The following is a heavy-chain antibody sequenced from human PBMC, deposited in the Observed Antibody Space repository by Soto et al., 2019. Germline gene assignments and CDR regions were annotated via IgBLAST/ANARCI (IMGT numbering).Heavy chain of an antibody. Sequence: GASVKVSCKASGGTFSSYTISWVRQAPGQGLEWMGWINPNSGGTNYAQKFQGWVTMTRDTSISTAYMELSRLRSDDTAVYYCARGSGSSAFDYWGQGTLVTVSS. D-gene: IGHD1-26*01. J-gene: IGHJ4*02. CDR3: ARGSGSSAFDY. CDR1: GGTFSSYT. CDR2: INPNSGGT. V-gene: IGHV1-2*04.